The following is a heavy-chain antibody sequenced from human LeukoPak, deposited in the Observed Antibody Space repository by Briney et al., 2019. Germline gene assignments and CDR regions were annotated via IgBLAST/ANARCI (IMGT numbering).Heavy chain of an antibody. J-gene: IGHJ3*01. V-gene: IGHV1-58*01. D-gene: IGHD4-23*01. CDR3: AAEGRPTVVTFRKGAVDL. CDR1: GFTFTSSA. Sequence: SVKVSCKASGFTFTSSAVQWVRQARGQRLEWIGWIVVGSGNTNYAQKFQERVTITRDMSTSTVYMALSSLRSEDTAVYYCAAEGRPTVVTFRKGAVDLWGQGTMVTVSS. CDR2: IVVGSGNT.